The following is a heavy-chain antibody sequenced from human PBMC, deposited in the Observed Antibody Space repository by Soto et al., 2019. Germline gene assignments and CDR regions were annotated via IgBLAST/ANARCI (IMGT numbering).Heavy chain of an antibody. CDR2: ISAYNGNT. CDR3: ARDSLIVGATNYYYGMDV. V-gene: IGHV1-18*01. D-gene: IGHD1-26*01. Sequence: QVQLVQSGAEVKKPGASVKVSCKASGYTFTSYGISWVRQAPGQGLEWMGWISAYNGNTNYAQKLQGRVTMTTDTSTSTAYMELRSLRSDDTALYYCARDSLIVGATNYYYGMDVWGQGTTVTVSS. J-gene: IGHJ6*02. CDR1: GYTFTSYG.